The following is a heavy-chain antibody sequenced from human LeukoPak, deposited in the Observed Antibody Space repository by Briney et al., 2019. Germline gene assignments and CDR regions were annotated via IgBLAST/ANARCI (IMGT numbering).Heavy chain of an antibody. CDR1: GFTFSSYA. J-gene: IGHJ4*02. CDR3: ARVGAYDFWSGYHHPFFDY. D-gene: IGHD3-3*01. CDR2: ISSDGSNK. Sequence: GGSLRLSCAASGFTFSSYAMHWVRQAPGKGLEWVAVISSDGSNKYYADSVKGRFTISRDNSKNTLYLQMNSLRAEDTAVYYCARVGAYDFWSGYHHPFFDYWGQGTLVTVSS. V-gene: IGHV3-30-3*01.